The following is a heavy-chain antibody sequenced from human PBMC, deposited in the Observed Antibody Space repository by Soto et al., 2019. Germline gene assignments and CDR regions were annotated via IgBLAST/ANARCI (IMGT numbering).Heavy chain of an antibody. CDR3: ATDRPVAIGTTIYYYYYGMDV. Sequence: ASVKVSCKVSGYTLTELSMHWVRQAPGKGLEWMGGFDPEDGETIYAQKFQGRVTMTEDTSTDTAYMELSSLRSEDTAVYYCATDRPVAIGTTIYYYYYGMDVWGQGTTVTVSS. CDR1: GYTLTELS. V-gene: IGHV1-24*01. D-gene: IGHD1-1*01. CDR2: FDPEDGET. J-gene: IGHJ6*02.